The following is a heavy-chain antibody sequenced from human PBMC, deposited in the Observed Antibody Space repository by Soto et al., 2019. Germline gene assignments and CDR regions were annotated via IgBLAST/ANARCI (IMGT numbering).Heavy chain of an antibody. V-gene: IGHV3-9*02. Sequence: EVKLVESGGGLVQPGRSLRLSCAASGFTSNDYAMHWVRQAPGKGLEWVSGIYYNSDRIDYGDSVKGRFATSRDNANNSPYLQMNSMRPEDTAAYYCVNKDLPGGADYWGPGTLVTVSS. CDR2: IYYNSDRI. J-gene: IGHJ4*02. CDR3: VNKDLPGGADY. D-gene: IGHD3-16*01. CDR1: GFTSNDYA.